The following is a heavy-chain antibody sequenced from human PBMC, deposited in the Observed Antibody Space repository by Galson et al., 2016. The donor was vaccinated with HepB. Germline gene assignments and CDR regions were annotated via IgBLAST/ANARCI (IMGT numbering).Heavy chain of an antibody. D-gene: IGHD1-14*01. V-gene: IGHV3-23*01. CDR3: ASRKGRMTGLDY. Sequence: SLRLSCAGSGFTFGDYYMSWVRQAPGKGLEWVSTIAHNEDITHYADSVKGRFTISRDRSKNMMYLQMNSLGVDDAAVYYCASRKGRMTGLDYWGQGTLVTVSS. CDR1: GFTFGDYY. CDR2: IAHNEDIT. J-gene: IGHJ4*02.